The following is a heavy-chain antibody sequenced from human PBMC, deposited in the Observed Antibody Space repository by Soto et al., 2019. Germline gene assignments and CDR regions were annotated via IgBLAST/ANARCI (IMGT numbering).Heavy chain of an antibody. CDR3: ARRRNYYDSSGYYYNWFDP. Sequence: QVQLQQWGAGLLKPSETLSLTSAVYGGSFSGYYWSWIRQPPGKGLEWIGEINHSGSTNYNPSLKRRVTISVDTCKNQFSLKLSSVTAADTAVYYWARRRNYYDSSGYYYNWFDPWGQGTLVTVSS. CDR1: GGSFSGYY. D-gene: IGHD3-22*01. CDR2: INHSGST. V-gene: IGHV4-34*01. J-gene: IGHJ5*02.